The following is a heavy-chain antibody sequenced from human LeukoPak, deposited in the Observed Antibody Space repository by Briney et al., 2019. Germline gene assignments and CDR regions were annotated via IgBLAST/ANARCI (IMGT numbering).Heavy chain of an antibody. CDR1: GFTFSSYG. CDR3: AKVISLGGSYAGDAFDI. Sequence: GGSLRLSCAASGFTFSSYGMHWVRQAPGKGLEWVAVIWYDGSNKYYADSVKGRFTISRDNSKNTLYLQMNSLGAEDTAVYYCAKVISLGGSYAGDAFDIWGQGTMVTVSS. D-gene: IGHD1-26*01. J-gene: IGHJ3*02. V-gene: IGHV3-33*06. CDR2: IWYDGSNK.